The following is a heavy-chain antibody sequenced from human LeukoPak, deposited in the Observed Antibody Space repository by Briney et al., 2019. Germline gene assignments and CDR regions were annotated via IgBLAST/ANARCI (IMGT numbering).Heavy chain of an antibody. CDR3: ARELGMAAAAS. D-gene: IGHD6-13*01. CDR2: IIPVLDKL. J-gene: IGHJ5*02. Sequence: GASVKVSCKASGYTFTSYGISWVRQAPGQGLEWMRRIIPVLDKLNYAQKFQDRVTITADKSTNTAYMELNSLRSEDTAIYYCARELGMAAAASWGQGTLVTVSS. V-gene: IGHV1-69*04. CDR1: GYTFTSYG.